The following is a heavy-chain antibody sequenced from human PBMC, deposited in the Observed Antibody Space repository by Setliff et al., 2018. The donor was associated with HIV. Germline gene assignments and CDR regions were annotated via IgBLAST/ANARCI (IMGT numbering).Heavy chain of an antibody. CDR1: GGSISDSRYF. Sequence: SETLSLTCTVSGGSISDSRYFWGWIRQPPEKGLEWIGSIYYTETTNYNPSLKSRVTMSVGTSKNQFSLKLSSVTAADTAVYYCARHVGDDYDSHAVWGKGTTVTVSS. J-gene: IGHJ6*04. D-gene: IGHD3-22*01. CDR3: ARHVGDDYDSHAV. CDR2: IYYTETT. V-gene: IGHV4-39*01.